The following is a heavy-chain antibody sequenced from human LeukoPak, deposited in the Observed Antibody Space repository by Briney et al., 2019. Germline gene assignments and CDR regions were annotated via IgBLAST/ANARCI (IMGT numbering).Heavy chain of an antibody. J-gene: IGHJ4*02. CDR3: ARVKVLRFLEWFLDF. CDR1: GSSVSSDEYY. D-gene: IGHD3-3*01. Sequence: PSETLSLTCTVSGSSVSSDEYYWSWVRQHPGKGLEWIGYVYYSGSSYYIPSLEGRVTMSVEVSKNQFSLELRSVTAADTAVYYCARVKVLRFLEWFLDFWGQGALVTVSS. CDR2: VYYSGSS. V-gene: IGHV4-31*03.